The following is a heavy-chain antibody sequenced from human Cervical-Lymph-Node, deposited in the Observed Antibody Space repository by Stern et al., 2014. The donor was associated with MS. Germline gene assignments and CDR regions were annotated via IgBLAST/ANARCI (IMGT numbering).Heavy chain of an antibody. D-gene: IGHD3-22*01. J-gene: IGHJ4*02. Sequence: QVQLMQSGPEVKRPGASVKVSCKVSGYRFTEMSMYWVRQAPGKGLEWMGGFDPEEGRIVYAQKFQGRVTMTEDTSTDTAYMRLSSLRSDDTAAYFCASSTTHYYRLDYWGQGSLVIVSS. CDR3: ASSTTHYYRLDY. CDR2: FDPEEGRI. CDR1: GYRFTEMS. V-gene: IGHV1-24*01.